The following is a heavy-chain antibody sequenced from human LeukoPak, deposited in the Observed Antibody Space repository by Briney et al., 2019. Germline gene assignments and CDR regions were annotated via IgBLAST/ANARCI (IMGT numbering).Heavy chain of an antibody. J-gene: IGHJ4*02. V-gene: IGHV1-2*02. D-gene: IGHD1-7*01. CDR1: GYTFTGYY. CDR2: INPNSGGT. Sequence: ASVKVSCKASGYTFTGYYMHWVRQAPGQGLEWMGWINPNSGGTNYAQKFQGRVTMTRDTSISTAYMELSRLRSDDTAVYYCARGEITGTTLGVDYWGQGTLVTVSS. CDR3: ARGEITGTTLGVDY.